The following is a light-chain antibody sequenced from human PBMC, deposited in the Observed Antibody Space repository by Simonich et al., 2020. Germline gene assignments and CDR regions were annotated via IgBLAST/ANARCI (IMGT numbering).Light chain of an antibody. J-gene: IGLJ2*01. CDR3: CSYAGSYTLV. CDR1: SSDVGGYNY. CDR2: DVS. Sequence: QSALTQPLSVSGSPGQSVTISCTGTSSDVGGYNYVSWYQQHPGKAPTLMIYDVSKRPSGVPDRFSGSKSGNTASLTISGLQAEDEADYYCCSYAGSYTLVFGGGTKLTVL. V-gene: IGLV2-11*01.